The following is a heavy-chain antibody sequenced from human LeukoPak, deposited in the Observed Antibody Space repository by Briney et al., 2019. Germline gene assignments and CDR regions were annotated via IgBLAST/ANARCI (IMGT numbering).Heavy chain of an antibody. CDR1: GGSISSSSYY. J-gene: IGHJ4*02. V-gene: IGHV4-61*01. Sequence: PSETLSLTCTVSGGSISSSSYYWSWIRQPPGKGLEWIGCIYYSGSTNYNPSLKSRVSISVDTSKNQFSLKLSSVTAADTAVYYCARVRDPNGVRLFDYWGQGTLVTVSS. D-gene: IGHD6-25*01. CDR3: ARVRDPNGVRLFDY. CDR2: IYYSGST.